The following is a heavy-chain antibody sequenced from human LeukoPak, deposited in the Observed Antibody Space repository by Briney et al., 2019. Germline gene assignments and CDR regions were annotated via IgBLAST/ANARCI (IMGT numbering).Heavy chain of an antibody. CDR1: GYTFTSYY. V-gene: IGHV1-46*01. Sequence: ASVKVSCKASGYTFTSYYMHWVRQAPGQGLEWMGIINPSGGSTSYAQKFQGRVTMTRDMSTSTVYMELSSLRSEDTAVYYCASLLIAAAGTSVFDIWGQGTMVTVSS. CDR2: INPSGGST. J-gene: IGHJ3*02. D-gene: IGHD6-13*01. CDR3: ASLLIAAAGTSVFDI.